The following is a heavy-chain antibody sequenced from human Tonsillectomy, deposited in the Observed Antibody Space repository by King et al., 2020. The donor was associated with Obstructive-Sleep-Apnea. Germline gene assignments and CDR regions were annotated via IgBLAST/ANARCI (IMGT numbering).Heavy chain of an antibody. D-gene: IGHD3-10*01. CDR3: ARGARDQGFQH. Sequence: VQLQQWGAGLLKPSETLSLTCAVYGGSFSGYYWSWIRQPPGKGLEWIGEINHSGSTNYNPSLKSRVTISVDTSKNQFSLKLSSVTAADTAVYYCARGARDQGFQHWGQGTLVTVSS. J-gene: IGHJ1*01. CDR1: GGSFSGYY. V-gene: IGHV4-34*01. CDR2: INHSGST.